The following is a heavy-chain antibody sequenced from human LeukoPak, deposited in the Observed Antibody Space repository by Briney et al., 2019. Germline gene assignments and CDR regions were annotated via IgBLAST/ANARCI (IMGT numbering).Heavy chain of an antibody. D-gene: IGHD3-10*01. Sequence: PSGTLSLTCAVSGGSISSSNWWSWVRQPPGKGLEWIGEIYHSGSINYNPSLKSRVTISVDKSKNQFSLKLSSVTAADTAVYYCARVFPSAMVRGVDVGWFDPWGQGTLVTVSS. CDR1: GGSISSSNW. J-gene: IGHJ5*02. CDR3: ARVFPSAMVRGVDVGWFDP. CDR2: IYHSGSI. V-gene: IGHV4-4*02.